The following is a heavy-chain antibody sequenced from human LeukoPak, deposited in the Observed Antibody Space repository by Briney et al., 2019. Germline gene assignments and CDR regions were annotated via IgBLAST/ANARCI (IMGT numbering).Heavy chain of an antibody. Sequence: ASVKVSCKASGYTFTSYYMHWVRQAPGQGLEWMGIINPSGGSTSYAQKFQGRVTMTRDTSTSTVYMELSSLRSEETAVYYCARARHSSSWKDYYYYYMDVWGKGTTVTVSS. J-gene: IGHJ6*03. V-gene: IGHV1-46*01. CDR2: INPSGGST. D-gene: IGHD6-13*01. CDR3: ARARHSSSWKDYYYYYMDV. CDR1: GYTFTSYY.